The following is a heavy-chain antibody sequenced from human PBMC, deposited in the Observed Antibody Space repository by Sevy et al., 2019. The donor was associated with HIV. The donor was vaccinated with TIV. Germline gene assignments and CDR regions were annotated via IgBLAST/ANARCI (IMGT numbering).Heavy chain of an antibody. D-gene: IGHD3-22*01. Sequence: ASVKVSCKVSGYTLTNLAMHWVRQAPGQGLEWTGRFDPEDGETIDAQKFQGRLTMTEDTSSDTAYMELNSLRSEDTAVYYCAATREYYDENSGYFDYWSQGTLVTVSS. CDR2: FDPEDGET. J-gene: IGHJ4*02. CDR3: AATREYYDENSGYFDY. V-gene: IGHV1-24*01. CDR1: GYTLTNLA.